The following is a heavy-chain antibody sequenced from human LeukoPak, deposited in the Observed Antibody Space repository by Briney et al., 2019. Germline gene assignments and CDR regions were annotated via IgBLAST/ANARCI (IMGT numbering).Heavy chain of an antibody. CDR1: GYTFTGYY. CDR3: ARGTGNYGDYVVY. V-gene: IGHV1-2*06. Sequence: ASVKVSCKASGYTFTGYYMHWVRQAPGQGLEWMGRINPNSGGTNYAQKFQGRVTMTSDTSISTAYMELSRLRSDDTAVYYCARGTGNYGDYVVYWGQGTLVTVSS. D-gene: IGHD4-17*01. J-gene: IGHJ4*02. CDR2: INPNSGGT.